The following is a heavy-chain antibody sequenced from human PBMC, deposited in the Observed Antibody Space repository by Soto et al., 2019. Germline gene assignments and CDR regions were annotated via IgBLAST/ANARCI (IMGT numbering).Heavy chain of an antibody. CDR1: GFTFSNYG. D-gene: IGHD1-26*01. V-gene: IGHV3-33*01. CDR3: ARGSGNYAFYYYGMDV. J-gene: IGHJ6*02. CDR2: IWYDGNNK. Sequence: QVQLVESGGGVVQPGRSLRLSCAASGFTFSNYGMHWVRQAPGKGLEWVAVIWYDGNNKYYADSVKGRFTISRDNSKNTLYLQRNSLRVEDTAVYYCARGSGNYAFYYYGMDVWGQGTTVTVS.